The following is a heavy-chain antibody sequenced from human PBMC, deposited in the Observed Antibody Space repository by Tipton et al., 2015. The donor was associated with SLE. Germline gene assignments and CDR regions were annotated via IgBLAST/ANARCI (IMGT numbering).Heavy chain of an antibody. CDR2: IYYSGST. CDR1: GGSISSSSYY. D-gene: IGHD3-22*01. CDR3: ARDQSTYYYDSSGRDAFDI. V-gene: IGHV4-39*07. J-gene: IGHJ3*02. Sequence: TLSLTCTVSGGSISSSSYYWGWIRQPPGKGLEWIGSIYYSGSTYYNPSLKSRVTISVDTSKNQSSLKLSSVTAADTAVYYCARDQSTYYYDSSGRDAFDIWGQGTMVTVSS.